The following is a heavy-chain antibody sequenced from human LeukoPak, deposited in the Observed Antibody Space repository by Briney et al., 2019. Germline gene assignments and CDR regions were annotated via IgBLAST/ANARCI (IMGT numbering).Heavy chain of an antibody. V-gene: IGHV3-73*01. CDR3: TRLTDTQRDSYYMDV. D-gene: IGHD2-2*02. CDR1: GFTLSGSN. Sequence: GGSLRLSCAASGFTLSGSNIHWVRQASGKGLEWVGRIRSKVNSYATAYAAPVTGRFTVSRDDSENTAYLQMNSLKTEDTAVYYCTRLTDTQRDSYYMDVWGKGTTVIVSS. CDR2: IRSKVNSYAT. J-gene: IGHJ6*03.